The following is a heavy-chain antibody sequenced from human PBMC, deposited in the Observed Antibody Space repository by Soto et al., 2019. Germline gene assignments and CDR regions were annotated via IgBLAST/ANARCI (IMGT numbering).Heavy chain of an antibody. V-gene: IGHV3-74*01. J-gene: IGHJ4*02. CDR2: INMDGTST. CDR3: ACGPRGLYHHEY. Sequence: EVQLVESGGGVVQPGGSLRLSCVASGFTFSGDWMHWVRQAAGKGLMWVSRINMDGTSTNYADSVKGRFTISRDNAKNTLYLQRNSLRVDDTAVYYCACGPRGLYHHEYWGQGALVTVS. D-gene: IGHD2-2*01. CDR1: GFTFSGDW.